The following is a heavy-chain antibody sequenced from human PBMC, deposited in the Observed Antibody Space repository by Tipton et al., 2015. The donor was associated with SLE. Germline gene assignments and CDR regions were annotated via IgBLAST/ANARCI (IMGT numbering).Heavy chain of an antibody. Sequence: GLVKPSETLSLTCTVSGGSISSYYWSWIRQPPGKGLEWIGDIYYSGSTNYNPSLKSRVSTSVDTSENLFSLKLNSVTAADTAVYYCARYCSSSSCSYYFDYWGQGALVTVSS. J-gene: IGHJ4*02. CDR3: ARYCSSSSCSYYFDY. V-gene: IGHV4-59*01. CDR2: IYYSGST. CDR1: GGSISSYY. D-gene: IGHD2-2*01.